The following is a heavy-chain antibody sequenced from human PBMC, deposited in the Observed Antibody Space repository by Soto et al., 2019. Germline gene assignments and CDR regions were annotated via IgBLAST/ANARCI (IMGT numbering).Heavy chain of an antibody. V-gene: IGHV1-69*13. CDR3: ATGPPYSFYYDSSGYYRRFDY. Sequence: SVKVSCKASGGTFSSYAISWVRQAPGQGLEWMGGIIPIFGTANYAQKFQGRVTITADESTSTAYMELSSLRSEDTAVYYCATGPPYSFYYDSSGYYRRFDYWGQGTLVTVSS. J-gene: IGHJ4*02. D-gene: IGHD3-22*01. CDR2: IIPIFGTA. CDR1: GGTFSSYA.